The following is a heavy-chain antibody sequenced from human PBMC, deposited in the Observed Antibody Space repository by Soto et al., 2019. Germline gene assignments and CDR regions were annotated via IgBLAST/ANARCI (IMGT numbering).Heavy chain of an antibody. CDR3: ARRGSTVTFTY. D-gene: IGHD4-17*01. J-gene: IGHJ4*02. V-gene: IGHV3-11*01. Sequence: QVQLVESGGGLVKPGGSIRLSRAASGFTFSDYYMTWIRQAPGKGLEWISYISNAGGATSYADSVKGRFTISRDNAKNSLFLQMNNLRAEDTAVYYCARRGSTVTFTYWGQGTLVTVSS. CDR2: ISNAGGAT. CDR1: GFTFSDYY.